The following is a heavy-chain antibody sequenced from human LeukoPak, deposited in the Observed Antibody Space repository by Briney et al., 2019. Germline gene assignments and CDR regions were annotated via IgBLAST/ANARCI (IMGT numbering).Heavy chain of an antibody. J-gene: IGHJ3*02. Sequence: PGESLRLSCAASGFTFSSYWMSWVRQAPGKGLEWVANIKQDGSEKYYVDSVKGRFTISRDNAKNSLYLQMNSLRAEDTAVYYCARDQSSGSIRGAFDIWGQGTTVTVSS. CDR3: ARDQSSGSIRGAFDI. CDR2: IKQDGSEK. D-gene: IGHD3-22*01. CDR1: GFTFSSYW. V-gene: IGHV3-7*01.